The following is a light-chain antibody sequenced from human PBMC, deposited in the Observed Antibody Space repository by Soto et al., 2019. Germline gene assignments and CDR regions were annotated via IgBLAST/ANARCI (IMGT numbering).Light chain of an antibody. Sequence: DIAMTQSPSSLSASLGDRVTITCRASQSISNYLNWYQHKPGKAPKLLIYDASSLQSGVPTRFSGSGSGTDFTLTISSLQPEDFATYYCQQSYHTPLTFGGGTKVEIK. V-gene: IGKV1-39*01. J-gene: IGKJ4*01. CDR1: QSISNY. CDR3: QQSYHTPLT. CDR2: DAS.